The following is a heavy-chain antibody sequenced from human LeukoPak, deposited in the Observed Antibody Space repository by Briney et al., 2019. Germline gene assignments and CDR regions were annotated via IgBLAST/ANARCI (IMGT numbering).Heavy chain of an antibody. V-gene: IGHV4-59*01. D-gene: IGHD6-13*01. J-gene: IGHJ2*01. CDR2: IYYSGST. CDR1: GGSISSYY. CDR3: ARPVRAGYSSSWRYFDL. Sequence: SETLSLTCTVSGGSISSYYWSWIRQPPGKGLEWIGYIYYSGSTNYNPSLKSRVTISVDTSKNQFSLKLSSVTAADTAVYYCARPVRAGYSSSWRYFDLWGRGTLVTVSS.